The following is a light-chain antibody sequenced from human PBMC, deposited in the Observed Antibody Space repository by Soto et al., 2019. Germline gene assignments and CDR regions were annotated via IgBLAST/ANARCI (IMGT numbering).Light chain of an antibody. J-gene: IGLJ2*01. V-gene: IGLV2-14*01. CDR2: EVS. Sequence: QSVLTQPASVSGSPGQSITISCTGTSSDVGANNYVSWYQQQSGKAPKLLIHEVSNRPAGVSDRFSGSKSGNTASLTISGLQAEDEADYYCATWDGSLPAEVFGGGTQLTVL. CDR3: ATWDGSLPAEV. CDR1: SSDVGANNY.